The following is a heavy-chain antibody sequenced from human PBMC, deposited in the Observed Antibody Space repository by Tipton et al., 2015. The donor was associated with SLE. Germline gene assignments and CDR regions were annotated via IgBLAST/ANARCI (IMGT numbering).Heavy chain of an antibody. V-gene: IGHV3-30-3*01. D-gene: IGHD3-3*01. CDR3: AKDRAWSLDAFDI. CDR1: GFTFSSYA. CDR2: ISYDGSNK. Sequence: SLRLSCAASGFTFSSYAMHWVRQAPGKGLEWVAVISYDGSNKYYADSVKGRFTISRDNSKNTLYLQMNSLRAEDTAVYYCAKDRAWSLDAFDIWGQGTMVTVSS. J-gene: IGHJ3*02.